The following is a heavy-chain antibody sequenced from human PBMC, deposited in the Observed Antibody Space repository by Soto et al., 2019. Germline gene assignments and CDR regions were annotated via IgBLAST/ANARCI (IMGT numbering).Heavy chain of an antibody. D-gene: IGHD3-10*01. Sequence: QVQLQESGPGLVKPSQTLSLTCTVSGGSINTDGLYWNWIRQHPGRGLEWIGSIHYSGTTFDSPSLKPRLSMSVDTSKNEFSLQLSSVTAADTAFYFCARGSYMETSGFSYWFFDLWGRGTLVTVSS. CDR3: ARGSYMETSGFSYWFFDL. CDR1: GGSINTDGLY. J-gene: IGHJ2*01. V-gene: IGHV4-31*03. CDR2: IHYSGTT.